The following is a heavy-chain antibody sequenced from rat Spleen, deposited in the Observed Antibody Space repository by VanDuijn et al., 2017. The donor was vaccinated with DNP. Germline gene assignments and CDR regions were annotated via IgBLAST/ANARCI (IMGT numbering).Heavy chain of an antibody. V-gene: IGHV5-20*01. J-gene: IGHJ1*01. CDR2: ITNTGGST. CDR1: GFTFRDHN. Sequence: EVQLVESGGGLVQPGRSLKLSCAASGFTFRDHNMAWVRQAPGKGLEWVTSITNTGGSTYYLDSVKGRFTISRDNSKSTLYLEMDSLRSEDTATYYCTRKYTTDYYWYFDFWGPGTMVTVSS. CDR3: TRKYTTDYYWYFDF. D-gene: IGHD1-6*01.